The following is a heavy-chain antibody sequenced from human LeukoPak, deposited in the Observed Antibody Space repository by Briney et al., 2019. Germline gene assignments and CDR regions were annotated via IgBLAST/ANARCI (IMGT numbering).Heavy chain of an antibody. CDR1: GGSISSYY. CDR3: AREPRNYYGSGSYYIGDAFDI. CDR2: IYTSGST. V-gene: IGHV4-4*07. Sequence: SETLSLTCTVSGGSISSYYWGWIRQPAGKGLEWIGRIYTSGSTNYNSSLKSRVTMSVDTSKNQFSLKLSSVTAADTAVYYCAREPRNYYGSGSYYIGDAFDIWGQGTMVTVSS. J-gene: IGHJ3*02. D-gene: IGHD3-10*01.